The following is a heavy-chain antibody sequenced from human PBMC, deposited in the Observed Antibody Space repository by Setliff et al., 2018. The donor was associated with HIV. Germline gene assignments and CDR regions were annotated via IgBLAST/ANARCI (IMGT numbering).Heavy chain of an antibody. CDR1: GGSISSYY. CDR2: IYYSGST. D-gene: IGHD2-8*01. J-gene: IGHJ6*03. Sequence: ASETLSLTCTVSGGSISSYYWSWIRQPPGKGLEWIGYIYYSGSTNYNPSLKSRVTISVDTSQNQLSLNLSSVTAADTAVYYCARSRPRSMDFYMDVWGKGTTVTVSS. CDR3: ARSRPRSMDFYMDV. V-gene: IGHV4-59*01.